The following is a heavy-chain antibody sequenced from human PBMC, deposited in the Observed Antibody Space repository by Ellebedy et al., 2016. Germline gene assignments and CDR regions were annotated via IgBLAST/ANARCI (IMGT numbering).Heavy chain of an antibody. CDR1: GYIFTNYF. CDR3: VRDNSGFDF. CDR2: IYPRDGST. J-gene: IGHJ3*01. V-gene: IGHV1-46*01. D-gene: IGHD1-26*01. Sequence: ASVKVSCKASGYIFTNYFMHWVRQAPGQGLEWAAMIYPRDGSTSYAQRFQGRVIMTRDTSTSTVSMELSSLTSEDTAVYFCVRDNSGFDFWGQGTMVTVSP.